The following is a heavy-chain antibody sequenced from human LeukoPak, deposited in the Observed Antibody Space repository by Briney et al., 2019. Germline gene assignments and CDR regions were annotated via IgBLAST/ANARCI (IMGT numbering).Heavy chain of an antibody. CDR1: GGSFSSYY. Sequence: SETLSLTCAVYGGSFSSYYWSWIRQPAGKGLEWIGRIHTSGSTKYNPSLMSRVTTSVDTSKNQFSLKVSSVTAADTAVYYCARDRYYYGSGSYPYMDVWGKGTSVTISS. CDR3: ARDRYYYGSGSYPYMDV. J-gene: IGHJ6*03. CDR2: IHTSGST. V-gene: IGHV4-4*07. D-gene: IGHD3-10*01.